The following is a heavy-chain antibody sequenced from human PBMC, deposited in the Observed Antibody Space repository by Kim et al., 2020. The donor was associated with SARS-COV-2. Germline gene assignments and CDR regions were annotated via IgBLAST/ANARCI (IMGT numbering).Heavy chain of an antibody. CDR3: ARGVGATTSYFDY. Sequence: YAESVKGRFTISGENSKNTLYLQMNSLRAEDTAVYYCARGVGATTSYFDYWGQGTLVTVSS. V-gene: IGHV3-33*01. D-gene: IGHD1-26*01. J-gene: IGHJ4*02.